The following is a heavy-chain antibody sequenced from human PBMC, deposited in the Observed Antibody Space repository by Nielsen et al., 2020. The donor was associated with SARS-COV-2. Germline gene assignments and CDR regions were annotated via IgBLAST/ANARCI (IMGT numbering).Heavy chain of an antibody. CDR2: IKQDGSEK. Sequence: GESLEISCAASGFTFSNYWMTWVRQAPGKGLQWVANIKQDGSEKYYVDSVKGRFTVSRDNAENLMYLQMNSLRAEDTAVYYCASPGIDYWGQGTLVTVSS. CDR3: ASPGIDY. V-gene: IGHV3-7*01. CDR1: GFTFSNYW. J-gene: IGHJ4*02.